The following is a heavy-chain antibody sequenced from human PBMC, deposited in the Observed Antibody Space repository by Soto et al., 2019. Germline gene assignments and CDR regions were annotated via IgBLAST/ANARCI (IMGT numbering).Heavy chain of an antibody. V-gene: IGHV1-69*05. D-gene: IGHD1-1*01. J-gene: IGHJ6*02. CDR3: ARGKGMEENYYYHGMDV. CDR1: GGTFSSYA. Sequence: GASVKVSCKASGGTFSSYAISWVREAPGQGLEWMGGIIPIFGTANYAQKFQGRVTITRDTSASIAYMELSSLRSEDTAVYYCARGKGMEENYYYHGMDVWGQGTTVTVSS. CDR2: IIPIFGTA.